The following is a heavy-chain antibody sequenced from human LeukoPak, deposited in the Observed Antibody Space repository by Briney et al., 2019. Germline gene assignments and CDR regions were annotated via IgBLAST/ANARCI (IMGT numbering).Heavy chain of an antibody. CDR1: GYTFTGYY. J-gene: IGHJ3*02. Sequence: ASVKVSCKASGYTFTGYYMHWVRQAPGQGLEWMGIINPSGGSTSYAQKFQGRVTMTRDTSTSTVYMELSSLRSEDTAVYYCASADTMVRGVDAFDIWGQGTMVTVSS. D-gene: IGHD3-10*01. V-gene: IGHV1-46*01. CDR3: ASADTMVRGVDAFDI. CDR2: INPSGGST.